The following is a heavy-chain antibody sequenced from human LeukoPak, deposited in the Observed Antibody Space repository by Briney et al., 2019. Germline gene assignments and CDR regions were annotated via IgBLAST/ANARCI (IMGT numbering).Heavy chain of an antibody. Sequence: SGPTLVNPTQTLTLTCTFSGFSLSTSGMCVSWIRQPPGKALEWLARIDWDDDKYYSTSLKTRLTISKDTSKNQVVLTMTNMDPVDTATYYCVRIGAARPYYYYGMDVWGQGTTVTVSS. V-gene: IGHV2-70*11. J-gene: IGHJ6*02. CDR2: IDWDDDK. D-gene: IGHD6-6*01. CDR1: GFSLSTSGMC. CDR3: VRIGAARPYYYYGMDV.